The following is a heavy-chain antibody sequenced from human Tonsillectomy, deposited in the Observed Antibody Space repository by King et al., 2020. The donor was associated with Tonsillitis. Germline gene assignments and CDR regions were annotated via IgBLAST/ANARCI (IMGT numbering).Heavy chain of an antibody. D-gene: IGHD6-19*01. V-gene: IGHV3-30-3*01. J-gene: IGHJ6*02. Sequence: VQLVESGGGVVQPGRSLRISCAASGFTFSSYAMHWVRQAPGKGLEWVAVISYDGSNKYYADSVKGRFTISRDNSKNTLYLQMNSLRAEDTAVYYCARGEGSGWKYHYYYGRDVWGQGTTVTVSS. CDR3: ARGEGSGWKYHYYYGRDV. CDR1: GFTFSSYA. CDR2: ISYDGSNK.